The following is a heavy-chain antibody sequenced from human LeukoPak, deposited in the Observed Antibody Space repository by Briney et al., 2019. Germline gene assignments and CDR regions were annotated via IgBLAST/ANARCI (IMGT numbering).Heavy chain of an antibody. D-gene: IGHD3-10*02. CDR2: INQHGSEK. V-gene: IGHV3-7*01. Sequence: PGGSLRLSCAASGFTFTNYWMSWVRQAPGKGLEWVANINQHGSEKYYVDPVKGRFTISRDNAKNSLYLQMNSLRAEDTAVYYCAELGITMIGGVWGKGTTVTISS. J-gene: IGHJ6*04. CDR3: AELGITMIGGV. CDR1: GFTFTNYW.